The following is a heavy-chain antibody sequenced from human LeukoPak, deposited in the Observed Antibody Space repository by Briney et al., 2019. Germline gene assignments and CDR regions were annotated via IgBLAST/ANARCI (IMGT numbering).Heavy chain of an antibody. CDR3: AKRWDWFDP. V-gene: IGHV3-23*01. Sequence: GGTLRLSCAASGFNVSSFGMSWVRQAPGKGLEWVSSVSPGAASIHYADSVKGRFTISKDNAKNTLYLQMNSLRAEDTAVYYCAKRWDWFDPWGQGTLVTVSS. D-gene: IGHD5-24*01. J-gene: IGHJ5*02. CDR2: VSPGAASI. CDR1: GFNVSSFG.